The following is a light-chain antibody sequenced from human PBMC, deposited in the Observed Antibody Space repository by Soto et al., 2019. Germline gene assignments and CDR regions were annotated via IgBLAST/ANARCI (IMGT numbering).Light chain of an antibody. V-gene: IGLV1-44*01. Sequence: QSVLTQPPSASGTPGQRVAISCSGSSSNIGVNNVKWYQQLPGTAPRLLIYNSNQRPSGVPDRFSASKSGTSASLAISGLQSEDEADYYCCSYAGGYVFEVIFGGGTKLTVL. CDR3: CSYAGGYVFEVI. CDR2: NSN. CDR1: SSNIGVNN. J-gene: IGLJ2*01.